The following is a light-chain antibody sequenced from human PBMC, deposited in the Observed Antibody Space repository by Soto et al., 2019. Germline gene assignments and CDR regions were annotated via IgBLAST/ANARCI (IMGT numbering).Light chain of an antibody. CDR2: WAS. CDR3: QQYYSTPPIT. Sequence: DVVMTQSPDSLAVSLGERATINCKSSQSVLYSSNNKNYLAWYQQKPGQPPKLLIYWASTRESGVPDRFSGSGSVTDFTLTISSLYAEYVAFYYCQQYYSTPPITFGQGARLEFK. V-gene: IGKV4-1*01. CDR1: QSVLYSSNNKNY. J-gene: IGKJ5*01.